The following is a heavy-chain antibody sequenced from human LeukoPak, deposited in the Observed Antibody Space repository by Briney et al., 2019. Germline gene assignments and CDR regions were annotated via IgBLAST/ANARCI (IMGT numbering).Heavy chain of an antibody. D-gene: IGHD3-22*01. V-gene: IGHV4-59*01. J-gene: IGHJ4*02. CDR2: IYYSGST. CDR3: AGSTYYYDSSGYYYETFDY. CDR1: GGSISSYY. Sequence: SETLSLTCTVSGGSISSYYWSWIRQPPGKGLEWIGYIYYSGSTNYNPSLKSRATILVDTSKNQFSLKLSSVTAADTAVYYCAGSTYYYDSSGYYYETFDYWGQGTLVTVSP.